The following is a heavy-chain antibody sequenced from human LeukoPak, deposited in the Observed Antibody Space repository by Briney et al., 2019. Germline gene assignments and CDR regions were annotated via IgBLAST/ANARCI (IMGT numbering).Heavy chain of an antibody. J-gene: IGHJ4*02. CDR2: INHSGST. Sequence: SETLSLTCAVYGGSFSGYYWSWIRPPPGQGLEWIGEINHSGSTNYNPSLKSRVTISVDTSKNQFSLKLSSVTAADTAVYYCARGYGDYEYWGQGTLVTVSS. D-gene: IGHD4-17*01. CDR3: ARGYGDYEY. V-gene: IGHV4-34*01. CDR1: GGSFSGYY.